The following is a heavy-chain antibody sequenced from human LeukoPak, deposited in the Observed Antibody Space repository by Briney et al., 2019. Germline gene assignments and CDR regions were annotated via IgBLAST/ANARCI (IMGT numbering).Heavy chain of an antibody. CDR2: IWYDGSNE. CDR3: AREADCSGGNCYRGAFDI. Sequence: QPGRSLRLSCAASGSTFSNYAMHWVRQAPGKGLEWVAVIWYDGSNEYYADSVKGRFTISRDNSKNTLYLQMNSLRAEDTAVYYCAREADCSGGNCYRGAFDIWGQGTIITVSS. V-gene: IGHV3-33*01. J-gene: IGHJ3*02. CDR1: GSTFSNYA. D-gene: IGHD2-15*01.